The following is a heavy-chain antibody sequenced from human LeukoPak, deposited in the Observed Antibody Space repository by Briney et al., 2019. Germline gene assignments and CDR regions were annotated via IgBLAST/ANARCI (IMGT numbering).Heavy chain of an antibody. Sequence: GGSLRLSCAASGFTFSSYAMSWVRQAPGKGLEWVSAISGSGGSTYYADSVKGRFTISRDNSKNTLYLQMNSLRAEDTAVYYCARDLPYDYVWGSYRQYGMDVWGQGTTVTVSS. V-gene: IGHV3-23*01. D-gene: IGHD3-16*02. CDR1: GFTFSSYA. CDR3: ARDLPYDYVWGSYRQYGMDV. J-gene: IGHJ6*02. CDR2: ISGSGGST.